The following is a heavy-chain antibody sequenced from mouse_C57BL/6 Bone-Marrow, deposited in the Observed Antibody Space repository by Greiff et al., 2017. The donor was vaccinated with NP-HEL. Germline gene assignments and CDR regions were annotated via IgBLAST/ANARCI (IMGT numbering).Heavy chain of an antibody. D-gene: IGHD2-4*01. Sequence: VQLKESGGGLVKPGGSLKLSCAASGFTFSSYAMSWVRQTPEKRLEWVATISDGGSYTYYPDNVKGRFTISRDNAKNNLYLQMSHLKSEDTAMYYCARDGRLRRAMDYWGQGTSVTVSS. CDR2: ISDGGSYT. J-gene: IGHJ4*01. CDR1: GFTFSSYA. CDR3: ARDGRLRRAMDY. V-gene: IGHV5-4*01.